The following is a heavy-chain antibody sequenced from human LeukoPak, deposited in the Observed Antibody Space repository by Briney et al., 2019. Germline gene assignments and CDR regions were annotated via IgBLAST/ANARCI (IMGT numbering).Heavy chain of an antibody. CDR1: GFTFSSYW. Sequence: QPGGSLRLSCAASGFTFSSYWMHWVRQAPGKGLVWVSRINSDGSSTSYADSVKGRFTISRDNAKNTVYLQMNSLRVEDTAVYYCARVYETNGYLYWGQGSLVTVSS. D-gene: IGHD3-22*01. CDR2: INSDGSST. J-gene: IGHJ4*02. V-gene: IGHV3-74*01. CDR3: ARVYETNGYLY.